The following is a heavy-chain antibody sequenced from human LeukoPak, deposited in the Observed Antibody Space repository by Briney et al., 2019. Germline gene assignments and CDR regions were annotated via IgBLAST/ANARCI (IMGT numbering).Heavy chain of an antibody. CDR1: GGSISSYY. J-gene: IGHJ4*02. D-gene: IGHD6-13*01. CDR2: IYYSGST. Sequence: SETLSLTCTVSGGSISSYYWSWIRQPPGKGLEWIGYIYYSGSTNYNPSLKSRVTISVDTSKNQFSLKLSSVTAADTAVYYCARVGSSTWYESDYWGQGTLVTVSS. CDR3: ARVGSSTWYESDY. V-gene: IGHV4-59*01.